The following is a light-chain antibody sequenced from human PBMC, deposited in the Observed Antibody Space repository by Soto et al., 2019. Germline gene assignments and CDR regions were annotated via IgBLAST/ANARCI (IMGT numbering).Light chain of an antibody. J-gene: IGKJ4*01. CDR1: QSISDT. V-gene: IGKV3-15*01. CDR2: GAS. Sequence: EIVMTQSPATLSVSPGGRATLSCRASQSISDTLAWYQQKPGQAPRLLIYGASRRATGFPARFSGSGSGTEFNLTISSLQSEDFAVYFCQQYDDWLRLTFGGGTKVEIK. CDR3: QQYDDWLRLT.